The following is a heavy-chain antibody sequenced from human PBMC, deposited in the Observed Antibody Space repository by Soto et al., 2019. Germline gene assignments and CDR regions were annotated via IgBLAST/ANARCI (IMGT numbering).Heavy chain of an antibody. CDR3: ARRRIVPTTNFDY. CDR1: GDSISSSSFY. CDR2: IFHTGAT. V-gene: IGHV4-39*01. J-gene: IGHJ4*02. D-gene: IGHD2-21*01. Sequence: PSETLSLTCTVSGDSISSSSFYWGWIRQPPGKGLEWIGHIFHTGATYQNPTLKSRLRMSVDTSKNQFSLNLSSVTATDTAIYYCARRRIVPTTNFDYWCQGTLVTVSS.